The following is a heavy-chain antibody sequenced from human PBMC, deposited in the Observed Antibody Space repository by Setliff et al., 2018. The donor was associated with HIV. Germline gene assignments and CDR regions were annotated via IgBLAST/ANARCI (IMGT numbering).Heavy chain of an antibody. V-gene: IGHV3-43*01. CDR1: GFAFDDYT. CDR2: ISWDGGST. Sequence: PGGSLRLSCAASGFAFDDYTMHWVRQAPGKGLEWVAIISWDGGSTYYADSVEGRFTISRDNSKNSLYLQMNSLRTEDTALYYCVKDRTIFGVVLAYFDYWCQGTLVTVSS. J-gene: IGHJ4*02. D-gene: IGHD3-3*01. CDR3: VKDRTIFGVVLAYFDY.